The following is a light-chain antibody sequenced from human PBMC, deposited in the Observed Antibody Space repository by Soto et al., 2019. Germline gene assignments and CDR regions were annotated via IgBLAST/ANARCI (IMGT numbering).Light chain of an antibody. CDR3: QRYDIAPWT. CDR1: QGIGRS. V-gene: IGKV1-27*01. Sequence: DIQMTQSPSSLSASVGDRVTITCRASQGIGRSLAWYQHKAGKVPNLLIYAASTLQSGVPSRFSGSGSGTDFTLTISSLQPEDVATYYCQRYDIAPWTFGQGTKVAIK. J-gene: IGKJ1*01. CDR2: AAS.